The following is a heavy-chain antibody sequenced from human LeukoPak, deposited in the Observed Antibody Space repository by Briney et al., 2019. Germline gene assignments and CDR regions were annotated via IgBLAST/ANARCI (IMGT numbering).Heavy chain of an antibody. CDR1: GYTFISYG. V-gene: IGHV1-46*01. Sequence: ASVKVSCKASGYTFISYGISWVRQAPGQGLEWMGIIFPSSGNTNYAQKFQGRVTMTRDMSTSTVYMELSSLRSEDTAVYYCVREFSGGYFDYWGQGTLVTVSS. D-gene: IGHD3-16*01. J-gene: IGHJ4*02. CDR2: IFPSSGNT. CDR3: VREFSGGYFDY.